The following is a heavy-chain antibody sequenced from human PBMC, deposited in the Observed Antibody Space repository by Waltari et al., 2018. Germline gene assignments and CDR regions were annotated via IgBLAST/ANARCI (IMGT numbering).Heavy chain of an antibody. V-gene: IGHV3-23*01. Sequence: EVQLLESGETLLQPGVSLRLSCTASGFSFSKDGWTWVRQAPGKGLEWVSAISRDGGATFYGGAVRGRSTISRDNSKNTVYLEINSLRVDDTAKYYCARWSVSGSYYDSWGQGILVAVSS. D-gene: IGHD3-10*01. CDR1: GFSFSKDG. J-gene: IGHJ4*02. CDR2: ISRDGGAT. CDR3: ARWSVSGSYYDS.